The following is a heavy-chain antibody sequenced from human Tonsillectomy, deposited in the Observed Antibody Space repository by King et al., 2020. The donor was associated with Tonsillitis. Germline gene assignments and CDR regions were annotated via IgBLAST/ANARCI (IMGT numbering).Heavy chain of an antibody. Sequence: VQLVESGGGVVQPGRSLRLSCAASGFTFSSYAMHWVRQAPGKGLEWVAVTSYDGYNKYYADSVKGRFTISRDNSKNTLYLQMNSLRAEDTAVYYCARDRGEFGVVAATQDYGGQGPLVTVSS. CDR2: TSYDGYNK. CDR3: ARDRGEFGVVAATQDY. CDR1: GFTFSSYA. V-gene: IGHV3-30*04. D-gene: IGHD2-15*01. J-gene: IGHJ4*02.